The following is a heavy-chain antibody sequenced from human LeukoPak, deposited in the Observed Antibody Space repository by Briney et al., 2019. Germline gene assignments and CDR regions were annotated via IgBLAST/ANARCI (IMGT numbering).Heavy chain of an antibody. J-gene: IGHJ4*02. D-gene: IGHD1-26*01. CDR3: AKDSRSGSYWDFDY. CDR2: ISGSGGST. CDR1: GFTFSSYA. V-gene: IGHV3-23*01. Sequence: GGSLRLSCAASGFTFSSYAMTWVRQAPGKGLEWVSGISGSGGSTYYADSVKGRFTISRDNSKNTLYLQMNSLRAEDTAVYYCAKDSRSGSYWDFDYWGQGTLVTVSS.